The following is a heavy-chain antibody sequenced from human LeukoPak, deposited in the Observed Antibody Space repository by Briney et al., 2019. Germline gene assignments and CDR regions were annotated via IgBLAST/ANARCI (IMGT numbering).Heavy chain of an antibody. J-gene: IGHJ5*02. CDR1: GYSFTSYW. CDR2: FYPGDSDT. V-gene: IGHV5-51*01. D-gene: IGHD3-3*01. Sequence: GESLKISCKGSGYSFTSYWIGWVGQLPGKGLEWMGIFYPGDSDTRYSPFCQGQVTISADKSIRTAYLQWSSLKASDNDMYYCARQGCSSTSCDFWSGYYVYNWFDLWGQGTLVTVSS. CDR3: ARQGCSSTSCDFWSGYYVYNWFDL.